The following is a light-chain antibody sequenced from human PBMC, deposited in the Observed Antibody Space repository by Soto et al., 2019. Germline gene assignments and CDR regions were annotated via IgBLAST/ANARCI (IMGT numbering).Light chain of an antibody. V-gene: IGLV2-14*01. CDR1: SSDVGGYDY. Sequence: QSALTQPASVSGSPGQSITMSCTGTSSDVGGYDYVSWYQQHPGEVPKLIIFEVSSRPAWISNRFSASKSGNTAPLTISGLQAEDEADYYCSSYTTSSSYVFGTGTKVTVL. CDR2: EVS. J-gene: IGLJ1*01. CDR3: SSYTTSSSYV.